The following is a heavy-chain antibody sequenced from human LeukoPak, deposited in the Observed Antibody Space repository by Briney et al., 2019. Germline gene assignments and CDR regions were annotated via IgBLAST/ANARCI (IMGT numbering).Heavy chain of an antibody. D-gene: IGHD5-24*01. CDR1: GFTVSSNS. J-gene: IGHJ3*02. CDR3: ARGNFDGAFDI. Sequence: GGSLRLSCTVSGFTVSSNSMSWVRQAPGKGLEWVSFIYSDNTHCSDSVKGRFTISRDNAKNSLYLQMNSLRAEDTAVYYCARGNFDGAFDIWGQGTMVTVSS. CDR2: IYSDNT. V-gene: IGHV3-53*01.